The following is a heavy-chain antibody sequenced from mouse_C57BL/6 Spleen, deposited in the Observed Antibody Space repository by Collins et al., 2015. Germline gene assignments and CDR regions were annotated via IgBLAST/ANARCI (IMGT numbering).Heavy chain of an antibody. CDR3: TRSEVFYYGSSPYYFDY. CDR2: IDPETGGT. V-gene: IGHV1-15*01. Sequence: QLQQSGTELVRPGASVTLSCKASGYTFTDYEMHWVKQTPVHGLEWIGAIDPETGGTAYNQKFKGKAILTADKSSSTAYMELRSLTSEDSAVHYCTRSEVFYYGSSPYYFDYWGQGTTLTVSS. D-gene: IGHD1-1*01. CDR1: GYTFTDYE. J-gene: IGHJ2*01.